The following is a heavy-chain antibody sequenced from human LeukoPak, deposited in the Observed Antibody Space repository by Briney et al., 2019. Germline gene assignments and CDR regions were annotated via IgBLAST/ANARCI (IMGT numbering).Heavy chain of an antibody. CDR3: ARRGNYYDSELSPFDY. D-gene: IGHD3-22*01. V-gene: IGHV4-34*01. Sequence: SETLSLTCAVYGGSFSGYYWSWIRQPPGKGLEWSGEINHSGSTNYNPSLKSRVTISVDTSKNQFSLKLSSVTAADTAVYYCARRGNYYDSELSPFDYWGQGTLVTVSS. CDR2: INHSGST. J-gene: IGHJ4*02. CDR1: GGSFSGYY.